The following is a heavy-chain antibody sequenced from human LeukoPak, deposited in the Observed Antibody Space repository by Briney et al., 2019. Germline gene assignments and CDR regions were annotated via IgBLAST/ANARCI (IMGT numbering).Heavy chain of an antibody. CDR3: ARRLNLDY. CDR1: GFTFSSYS. D-gene: IGHD1-14*01. V-gene: IGHV3-48*01. Sequence: GGSLRLSCAASGFTFSSYSMNWVRQAPGKGLEWVSYISSSSTIYYADSVKGRFTISRDNAKNSLYLQMNSLRAEDTAVYYCARRLNLDYWGQGTLVTVSS. J-gene: IGHJ4*02. CDR2: ISSSSTI.